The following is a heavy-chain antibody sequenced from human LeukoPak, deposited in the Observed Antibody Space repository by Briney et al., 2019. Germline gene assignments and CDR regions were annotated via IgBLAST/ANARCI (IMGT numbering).Heavy chain of an antibody. CDR1: GGPISSYY. CDR3: ARVACSSTSCYAMEVDY. V-gene: IGHV4-59*01. J-gene: IGHJ4*02. Sequence: SETLSLTCTVSGGPISSYYWSWIRQPPGKGLEWIGYIYYSGSTNYNPSLKSRVTISVDTSKNQFSLKLSSVTAADTAVYYCARVACSSTSCYAMEVDYWGQGTLVTVSS. D-gene: IGHD2-2*01. CDR2: IYYSGST.